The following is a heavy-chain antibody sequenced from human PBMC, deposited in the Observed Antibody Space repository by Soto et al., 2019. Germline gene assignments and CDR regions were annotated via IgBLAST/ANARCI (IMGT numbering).Heavy chain of an antibody. CDR2: ISPSSTTV. D-gene: IGHD5-18*01. CDR1: EFIFSSYD. Sequence: PGGSLRLSCAASEFIFSSYDMNWVRQSPGKGLEWISYISPSSTTVYYADSVKGRFTISRDNAKNSLYLQINSLRAEDTAVYLCARLVGPHRRYGAFVVAFDIWGQGIMVTV. CDR3: ARLVGPHRRYGAFVVAFDI. J-gene: IGHJ3*02. V-gene: IGHV3-48*01.